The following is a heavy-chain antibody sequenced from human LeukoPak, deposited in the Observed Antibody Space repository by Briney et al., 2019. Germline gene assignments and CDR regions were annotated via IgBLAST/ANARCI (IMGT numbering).Heavy chain of an antibody. Sequence: GGSLRLSCAASGFTVSSNYMSWVRQAPGKGLEWVSVIYSGGSTYYADSVKGRFTISRDSSKNTLYLQMNSLRAEDTAVYYCARGPKGIYDSSGYYYECYWGQGTLVTVSS. CDR3: ARGPKGIYDSSGYYYECY. CDR2: IYSGGST. J-gene: IGHJ4*02. V-gene: IGHV3-66*02. D-gene: IGHD3-22*01. CDR1: GFTVSSNY.